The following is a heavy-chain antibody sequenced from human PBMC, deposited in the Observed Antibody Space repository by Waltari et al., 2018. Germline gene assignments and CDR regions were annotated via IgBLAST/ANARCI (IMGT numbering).Heavy chain of an antibody. CDR2: IIPIFGTA. Sequence: QVQLVQSGAEVKKPGSSVKVSCKASGGTFSSYAISWVRQAPGQGLEWMGGIIPIFGTANYAQKCQGRVTITTDESTSTAYMELSSMRSEETAVYYCARVGYCIGGVCDDYWGQGTLVTVSS. CDR3: ARVGYCIGGVCDDY. V-gene: IGHV1-69*05. D-gene: IGHD2-8*02. J-gene: IGHJ4*02. CDR1: GGTFSSYA.